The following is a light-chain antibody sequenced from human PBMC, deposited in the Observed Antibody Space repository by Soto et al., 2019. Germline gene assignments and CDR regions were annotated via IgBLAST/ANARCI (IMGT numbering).Light chain of an antibody. Sequence: EIVLTQSPVTLSLSPGERATLSCRASQSVSSSYLAWYQQKPGQAPRLLIYDASNRATGIPARFSGSGSGTEFTLTISSLQSEDFAVYYCQQYNNWPKTFGQGTKVDI. V-gene: IGKV3D-15*01. CDR1: QSVSSSY. CDR3: QQYNNWPKT. CDR2: DAS. J-gene: IGKJ1*01.